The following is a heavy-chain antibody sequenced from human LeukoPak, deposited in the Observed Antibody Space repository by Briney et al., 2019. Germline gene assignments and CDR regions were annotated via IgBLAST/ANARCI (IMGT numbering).Heavy chain of an antibody. J-gene: IGHJ4*02. Sequence: PSETLSLTCTVSGGSISSYYWSWIRQPPGKGLEWIGYIYYSGSTNYNPSLKSRVTISVDTSKNQFSLKLSSVTAADTAVYYCARHHNKGGSSWYIVEYYFDYWGQGTLVTVSS. CDR2: IYYSGST. V-gene: IGHV4-59*08. CDR3: ARHHNKGGSSWYIVEYYFDY. D-gene: IGHD6-13*01. CDR1: GGSISSYY.